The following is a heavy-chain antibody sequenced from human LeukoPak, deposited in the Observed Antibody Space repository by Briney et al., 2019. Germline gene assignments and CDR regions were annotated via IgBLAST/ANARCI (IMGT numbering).Heavy chain of an antibody. J-gene: IGHJ4*02. V-gene: IGHV4-34*01. CDR1: GGSFSGYY. CDR2: INHSGST. D-gene: IGHD2-2*02. Sequence: SETLSLTCAVYGGSFSGYYWSWIRQPPGKGLEWIGEINHSGSTNYNPSLKSQVTISVDTSKNQFSLKLSSVTAADTAVYYCARGYQDIVVVPAAILDFDYWGQGTLVTVSS. CDR3: ARGYQDIVVVPAAILDFDY.